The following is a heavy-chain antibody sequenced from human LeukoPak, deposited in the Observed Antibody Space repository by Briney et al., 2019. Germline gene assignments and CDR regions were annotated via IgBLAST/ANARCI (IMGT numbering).Heavy chain of an antibody. Sequence: GGSLRLSCAASGFTFNDYAMHWVRQPPGKGLEWVAGISWNGGSKGYADSVKGRFTISRDNAKNSLYQQMNSLRAEDTALYYCAKDMIPDDFWSGYCDFENAFDIWGQGTMVTVSS. J-gene: IGHJ3*02. D-gene: IGHD3-3*01. CDR3: AKDMIPDDFWSGYCDFENAFDI. CDR2: ISWNGGSK. V-gene: IGHV3-9*01. CDR1: GFTFNDYA.